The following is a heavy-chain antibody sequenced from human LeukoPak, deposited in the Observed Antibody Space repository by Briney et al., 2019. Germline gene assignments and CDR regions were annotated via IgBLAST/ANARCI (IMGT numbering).Heavy chain of an antibody. Sequence: GGSLRLSCAASGFTFSSYSMNWVRQAPGNGLEWVSSISSSSSYIYHADSVKVRFTISRDNAKNSLYLQMNSLRAAGTAVYYCARDRLQYSRSIDYWGQGTLVTVSS. V-gene: IGHV3-21*01. J-gene: IGHJ4*02. CDR1: GFTFSSYS. CDR2: ISSSSSYI. CDR3: ARDRLQYSRSIDY. D-gene: IGHD6-6*01.